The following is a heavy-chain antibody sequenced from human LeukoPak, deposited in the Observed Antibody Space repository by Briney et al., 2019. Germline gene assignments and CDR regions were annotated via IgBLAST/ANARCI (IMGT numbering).Heavy chain of an antibody. CDR1: GYSFTSYW. CDR2: IYPGDSDT. V-gene: IGHV5-51*01. J-gene: IGHJ5*02. D-gene: IGHD7-27*01. CDR3: ARQAPGNWFDP. Sequence: GESLKISCKGSGYSFTSYWIGWVRQMPGKGLEGMGIIYPGDSDTRYSPSFQGKATISADKSISTAYLQWSSLKASDTAMYYCARQAPGNWFDPWGQGTLVTVSS.